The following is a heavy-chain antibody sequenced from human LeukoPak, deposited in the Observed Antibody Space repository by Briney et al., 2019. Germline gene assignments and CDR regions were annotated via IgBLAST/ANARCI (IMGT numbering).Heavy chain of an antibody. CDR1: GPSLNIYH. V-gene: IGHV4-59*08. D-gene: IGHD6-13*01. CDR3: ARHIYSSWDRAFDI. CDR2: IYYSGGT. J-gene: IGHJ3*02. Sequence: PPETLSLTCTLSGPSLNIYHWSWIRHPPGKGLEWIGYIYYSGGTNCSPSIKSRLTISVDTSKNQFSLKLSSVTAADTAVYYCARHIYSSWDRAFDIWGQGTMVTVSS.